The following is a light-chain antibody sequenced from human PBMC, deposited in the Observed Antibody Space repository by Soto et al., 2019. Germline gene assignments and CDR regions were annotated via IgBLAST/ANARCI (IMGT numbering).Light chain of an antibody. CDR3: QQYNNWPPYT. V-gene: IGKV3-15*01. J-gene: IGKJ2*01. CDR1: QSVSSS. Sequence: ILMTQSPATLSVSPGERATLSCRASQSVSSSFAWYQQKPGQAPRLLIYDASTRATGIPARFSGSGSGTEFTLTISSLQSEDFAVYYCQQYNNWPPYTFGQGTKLEIK. CDR2: DAS.